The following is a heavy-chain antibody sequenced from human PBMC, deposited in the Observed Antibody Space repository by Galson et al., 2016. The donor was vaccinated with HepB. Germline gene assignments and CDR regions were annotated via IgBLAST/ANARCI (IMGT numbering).Heavy chain of an antibody. CDR3: ARSRLIRVGLVTERPQHFDH. CDR2: IYYSGST. Sequence: TLSLTCTVSGGSISSGDNYWTWIRQPPGKGLEWIGFIYYSGSTSYNPSLKGRVIISVDTSKNQFSLRLSSVTAADTAVYYCARSRLIRVGLVTERPQHFDHWGQGTLVTVSS. J-gene: IGHJ4*02. D-gene: IGHD3/OR15-3a*01. V-gene: IGHV4-30-4*01. CDR1: GGSISSGDNY.